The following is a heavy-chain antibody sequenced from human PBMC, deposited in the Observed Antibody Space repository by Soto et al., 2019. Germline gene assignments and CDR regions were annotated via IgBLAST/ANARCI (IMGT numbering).Heavy chain of an antibody. J-gene: IGHJ4*02. CDR2: IKSKTDGGTT. CDR3: STDGRGDYYDSSGYWDEY. V-gene: IGHV3-15*01. Sequence: GGSLRLSCAASGVTFSNAWMSWVRQAPGKGLEWVGRIKSKTDGGTTDYAAPVKGRFTISREDSKNTLYLQMNSLKTEDKVVYYCSTDGRGDYYDSSGYWDEYWGQGSLVTVSS. CDR1: GVTFSNAW. D-gene: IGHD3-22*01.